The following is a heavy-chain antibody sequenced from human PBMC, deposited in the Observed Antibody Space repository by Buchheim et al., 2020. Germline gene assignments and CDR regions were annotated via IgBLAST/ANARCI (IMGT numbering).Heavy chain of an antibody. V-gene: IGHV3-23*01. CDR1: GFTFSSYA. J-gene: IGHJ6*02. D-gene: IGHD2-15*01. CDR3: AKDLCSGGSCPDYYYGMDV. CDR2: ISGSGGST. Sequence: EVQLLESGGGLVQPGGSLRLSCAASGFTFSSYAMSWVRQAPGKGLEWVSAISGSGGSTYYADSVKGRFTISRDNSKNKLYLQMNSLRAEDTAVYYCAKDLCSGGSCPDYYYGMDVWGQGTT.